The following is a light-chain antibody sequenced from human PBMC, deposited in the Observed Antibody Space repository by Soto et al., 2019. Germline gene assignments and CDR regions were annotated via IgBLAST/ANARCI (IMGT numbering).Light chain of an antibody. CDR3: QQYGSSPE. CDR2: GAS. CDR1: QSVSSNH. V-gene: IGKV3-20*01. Sequence: EIELTQSPGTLSLSPGERATLSCRARQSVSSNHLAWYQQKPGQAPRLLIYGASSRATGIPDRFTGSGSGTDFTLTISRLEPEDFAVYYCQQYGSSPEFDQGTKVEIK. J-gene: IGKJ1*01.